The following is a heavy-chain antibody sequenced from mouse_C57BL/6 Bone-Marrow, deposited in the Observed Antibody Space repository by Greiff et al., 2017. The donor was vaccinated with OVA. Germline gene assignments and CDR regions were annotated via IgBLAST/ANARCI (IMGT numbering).Heavy chain of an antibody. CDR1: GFTFSSYG. D-gene: IGHD2-1*01. J-gene: IGHJ1*03. V-gene: IGHV5-6*02. CDR3: ARQVVTSSYWYFDV. CDR2: ISSGGSYT. Sequence: DVMLVESGGDLVKPGGSLKLSCAASGFTFSSYGMSWVRPTPDKRLEWVATISSGGSYTYYPDSVKGRFTISRDNAKNTLYLQMSSLKSEDTAMYYCARQVVTSSYWYFDVWGTGTTVTVSS.